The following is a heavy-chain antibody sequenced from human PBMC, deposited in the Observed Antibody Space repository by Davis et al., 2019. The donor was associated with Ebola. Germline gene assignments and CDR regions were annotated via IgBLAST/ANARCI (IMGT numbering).Heavy chain of an antibody. V-gene: IGHV3-21*01. CDR3: AKDPLGGWYFDL. CDR2: ISGNGFYI. Sequence: PGGSLRLSCAVSTFTFSTYSMNWVRQAPGKGLEWVSSISGNGFYIYYADSVKGRFTISRDNAKNSLYLQMNSLRAEDTAVYYCAKDPLGGWYFDLWGRGTLVTVSS. CDR1: TFTFSTYS. J-gene: IGHJ2*01.